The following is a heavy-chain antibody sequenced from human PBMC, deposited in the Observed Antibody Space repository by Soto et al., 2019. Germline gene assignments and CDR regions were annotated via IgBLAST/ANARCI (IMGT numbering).Heavy chain of an antibody. CDR2: ISGSGGST. D-gene: IGHD6-19*01. CDR3: AKARIAVAPFDY. Sequence: SGFTVRIKTMSWVRQAPGKGLEWVSAISGSGGSTYYADSVKGRFTISRDNSKNTLYLQMNSLRAEDTAVYYCAKARIAVAPFDYWGQGTLVTVSS. J-gene: IGHJ4*02. CDR1: GFTVRIKT. V-gene: IGHV3-23*01.